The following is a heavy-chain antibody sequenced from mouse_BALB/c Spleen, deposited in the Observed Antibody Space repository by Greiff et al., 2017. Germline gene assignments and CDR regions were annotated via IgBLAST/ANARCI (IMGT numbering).Heavy chain of an antibody. Sequence: EVKVVESGGGLVKPGGSLKLSCAASGFTFSDYYMYWVRQTPEKRLEWVATISDGGSYTYYPDSVKGRFTISRDNAKNNLYLQMSSLKSEDTAMYYCAREGGASTMITTSWFAYWGQGTLVTVSA. CDR3: AREGGASTMITTSWFAY. D-gene: IGHD2-4*01. J-gene: IGHJ3*01. CDR2: ISDGGSYT. V-gene: IGHV5-4*02. CDR1: GFTFSDYY.